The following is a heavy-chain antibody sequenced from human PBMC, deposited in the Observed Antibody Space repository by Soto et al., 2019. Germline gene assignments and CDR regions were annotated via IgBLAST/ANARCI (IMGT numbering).Heavy chain of an antibody. J-gene: IGHJ5*02. Sequence: PSETLSLTCTVSGGSISSGGYYWSWIRQHPGTGLEWIGYVYYSGSTSYNPSLETGVTISVDTSKNQFSLKLTSVTPADTAIYYCARVKRSTSRLDPWGQGTLVTVSS. CDR3: ARVKRSTSRLDP. CDR2: VYYSGST. V-gene: IGHV4-61*08. CDR1: GGSISSGGYY. D-gene: IGHD1-26*01.